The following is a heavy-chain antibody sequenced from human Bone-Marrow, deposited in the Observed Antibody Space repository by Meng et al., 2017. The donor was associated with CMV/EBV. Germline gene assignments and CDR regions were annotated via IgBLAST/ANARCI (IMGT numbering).Heavy chain of an antibody. Sequence: LSLTCAASGFTFSSYSMNWVRQAPGKGLVWVSRINSDGSSTSYADSVKGRFTISRDNAKNTLYLQMNSLRAEDTAVYYCARGPTRTELIDYWGQGTLVTVSS. D-gene: IGHD1-26*01. V-gene: IGHV3-74*01. CDR1: GFTFSSYS. J-gene: IGHJ4*02. CDR2: INSDGSST. CDR3: ARGPTRTELIDY.